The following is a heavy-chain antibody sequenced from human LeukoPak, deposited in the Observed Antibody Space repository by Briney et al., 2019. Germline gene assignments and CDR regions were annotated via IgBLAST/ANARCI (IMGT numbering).Heavy chain of an antibody. J-gene: IGHJ4*02. CDR2: ISGSGGST. CDR3: AKDPGLLWFGESQYFDY. CDR1: GFTFSSYA. D-gene: IGHD3-10*01. V-gene: IGHV3-23*01. Sequence: AGGSLRLSCAASGFTFSSYAMSWVRQAPGKGLEWVSAISGSGGSTYYADSVKGRFTISRDNSKNTLYLQMNSLRAEDTAVYYCAKDPGLLWFGESQYFDYWGQGTLVTVSS.